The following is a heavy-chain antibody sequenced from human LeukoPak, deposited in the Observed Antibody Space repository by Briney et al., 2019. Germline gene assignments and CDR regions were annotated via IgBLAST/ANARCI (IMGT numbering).Heavy chain of an antibody. D-gene: IGHD2-2*01. V-gene: IGHV4-61*01. J-gene: IGHJ4*02. CDR3: ARQASCSSTNCYPFDY. CDR2: ISYSGST. CDR1: GGSISSGSYY. Sequence: SETLSLTCTVSGGSISSGSYYWNWIRQHPGKGLEWIGWISYSGSTNYNPSLKTRVTISVDTSKNQFSLKLSSVTAADTAVYYCARQASCSSTNCYPFDYWGQGTLVTVSS.